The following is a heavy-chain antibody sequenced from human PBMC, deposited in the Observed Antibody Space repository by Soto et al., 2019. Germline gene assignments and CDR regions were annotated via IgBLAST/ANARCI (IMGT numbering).Heavy chain of an antibody. CDR3: AREGVAPYYYYGMDV. V-gene: IGHV1-18*01. Sequence: QVQLVQSGAEVKKPGASVKVSCKASGYTFTRSGISWVRQAPGQGLEWMGWISTYNGDTNYAQTFQDRVTMTTDTATSTAYMELRSLISDDTAVYYGAREGVAPYYYYGMDVWGQGTPVSVSS. CDR1: GYTFTRSG. D-gene: IGHD5-12*01. CDR2: ISTYNGDT. J-gene: IGHJ6*02.